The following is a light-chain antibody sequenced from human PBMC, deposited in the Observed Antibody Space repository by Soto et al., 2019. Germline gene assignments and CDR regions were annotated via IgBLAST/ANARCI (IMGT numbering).Light chain of an antibody. CDR1: QSVSSNF. CDR2: GAS. CDR3: QQYDKWPRT. V-gene: IGKV3-20*01. Sequence: EIVLTQSPGTLSLSPGERTTLSCRASQSVSSNFLDWYQQKPGQAPRLLIYGASSRATGIPDRFSGSGSGAEYTLTISSLQSEDFAVYYCQQYDKWPRTFGQGTKVDIK. J-gene: IGKJ1*01.